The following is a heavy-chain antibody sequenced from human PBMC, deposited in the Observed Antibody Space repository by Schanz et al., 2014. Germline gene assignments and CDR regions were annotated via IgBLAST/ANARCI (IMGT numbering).Heavy chain of an antibody. V-gene: IGHV3-33*08. CDR3: ARGGSGSHYRLDY. CDR2: IWYDGSNK. J-gene: IGHJ4*02. Sequence: VQLLESGGGLVQPGGSLRLSCAASGFTFSSYAMSWVRQAPGKGLEWVAVIWYDGSNKYYADSVKGRFTVSRDNAENALYLQMNSLRAEDTGLYFCARGGSGSHYRLDYWGQGTLVTVSS. CDR1: GFTFSSYA. D-gene: IGHD1-26*01.